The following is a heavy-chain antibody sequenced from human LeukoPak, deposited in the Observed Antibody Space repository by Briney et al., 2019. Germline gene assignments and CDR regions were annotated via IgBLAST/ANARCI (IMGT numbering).Heavy chain of an antibody. CDR2: ISGSGGST. CDR1: GFTFSSYA. D-gene: IGHD3-9*01. CDR3: SHYDILTGYVFDP. J-gene: IGHJ5*02. Sequence: TGGSLGLSCAASGFTFSSYAMSWVRQAPGKGLEWVSAISGSGGSTYYADSVKGRFTISRDNSKNTLYLQMNSLRAEDTAVYYCSHYDILTGYVFDPWGQGTLVTVSS. V-gene: IGHV3-23*01.